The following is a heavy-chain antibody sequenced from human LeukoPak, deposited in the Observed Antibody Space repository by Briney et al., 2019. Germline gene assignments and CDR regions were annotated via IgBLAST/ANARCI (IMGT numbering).Heavy chain of an antibody. CDR2: IYYSGST. CDR1: GGSISSYY. V-gene: IGHV4-59*12. D-gene: IGHD4-17*01. Sequence: SETLSLTCTVSGGSISSYYWSWIRQPPGKGLEWIGYIYYSGSTNYNPSLKSRVTISVDTSKNQFSLKLSSVTAADTAVYYCARGSRAPDDYGDYRDYWGQGTLVTVSS. CDR3: ARGSRAPDDYGDYRDY. J-gene: IGHJ4*02.